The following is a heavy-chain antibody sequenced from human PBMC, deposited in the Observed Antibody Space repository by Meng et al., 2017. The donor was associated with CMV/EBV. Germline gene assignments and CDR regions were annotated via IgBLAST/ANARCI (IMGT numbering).Heavy chain of an antibody. D-gene: IGHD3-22*01. J-gene: IGHJ4*02. Sequence: QITWKESGPTLVKPPQTPTLTCTFSGFSLSTSGVGVGWIRQPPGKALEWLALIYWDDDKRYSPSLKSRLTITKDTSKNQVVLTMTNMDPVDTATYYCARLYDSSGYYLGYFDYWGQGTLVTVSS. CDR3: ARLYDSSGYYLGYFDY. CDR2: IYWDDDK. V-gene: IGHV2-5*02. CDR1: GFSLSTSGVG.